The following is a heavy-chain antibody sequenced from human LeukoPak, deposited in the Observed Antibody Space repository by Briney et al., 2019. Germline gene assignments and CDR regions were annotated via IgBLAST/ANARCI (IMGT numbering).Heavy chain of an antibody. D-gene: IGHD5-18*01. CDR3: ARDPGYRGESGWFDP. V-gene: IGHV3-30*04. CDR1: GFTFSSYV. Sequence: GGSLRLSCAASGFTFSSYVMHWVRQAPGKGLEWVAVISKDGSNKYYADSVKGRVTISRDNSKNTLYLQMNSLRAEDTAVYYCARDPGYRGESGWFDPWGQGTLVTVSS. CDR2: ISKDGSNK. J-gene: IGHJ5*02.